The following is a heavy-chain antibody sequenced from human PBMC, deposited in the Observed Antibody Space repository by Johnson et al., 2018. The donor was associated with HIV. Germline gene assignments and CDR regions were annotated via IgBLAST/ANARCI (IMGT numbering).Heavy chain of an antibody. CDR3: ARARGWEYAFDL. Sequence: QVQLVESGGGVVQPGRSLRLSCAASVFTFSNYAMHWVRQAPGKGLEWVAVISFDGNNKYYANSVTGRFTISRDNSKNSLFLQMNSLRAEDTAVYYCARARGWEYAFDLWGQGTMVTVSS. D-gene: IGHD1-26*01. J-gene: IGHJ3*01. V-gene: IGHV3-30*04. CDR1: VFTFSNYA. CDR2: ISFDGNNK.